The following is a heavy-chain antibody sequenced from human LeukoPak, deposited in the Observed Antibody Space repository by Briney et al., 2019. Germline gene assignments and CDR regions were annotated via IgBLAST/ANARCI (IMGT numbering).Heavy chain of an antibody. V-gene: IGHV3-23*01. CDR2: ISGSGGST. J-gene: IGHJ6*02. CDR1: GFTFSSYA. CDR3: AKVGDYYERSGWRHYYGMDV. Sequence: TGGSLRLSCAASGFTFSSYAMSWVRQAPGKGLEWVSAISGSGGSTYYADSVKGRFTISRDNSKNTLYLQMNTLRAEDTAVYYGAKVGDYYERSGWRHYYGMDVWGQGTTVTVSS. D-gene: IGHD3-22*01.